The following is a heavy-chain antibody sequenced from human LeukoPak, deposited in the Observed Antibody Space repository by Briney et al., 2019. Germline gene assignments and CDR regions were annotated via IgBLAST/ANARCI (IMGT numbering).Heavy chain of an antibody. CDR2: ITNGGST. CDR1: GFTFPDYA. V-gene: IGHV3-64*01. CDR3: ARDRLPVSGTYSLGEFDY. Sequence: PGGSLRLSCAASGFTFPDYAIHWVRQAPGKGLECISVITNGGSTVYANSVKGRFTISRDNSKNTVYLQMASLRADDMGVYYCARDRLPVSGTYSLGEFDYWGQGTRVTVSS. J-gene: IGHJ4*01. D-gene: IGHD1-26*01.